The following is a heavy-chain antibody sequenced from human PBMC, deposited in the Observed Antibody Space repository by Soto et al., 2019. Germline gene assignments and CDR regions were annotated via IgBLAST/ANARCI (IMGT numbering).Heavy chain of an antibody. CDR2: IIPILGIA. V-gene: IGHV1-69*02. CDR3: ARGIAVAGTHAFDI. D-gene: IGHD6-19*01. Sequence: ASVKVSCKASGCTFSSYTISWVRQAPGQGLEWMGRIIPILGIANYAQKFQGRATITADKSTSTAYMELSSLRSEDTAVYYCARGIAVAGTHAFDIWGQGTMVTVSS. J-gene: IGHJ3*02. CDR1: GCTFSSYT.